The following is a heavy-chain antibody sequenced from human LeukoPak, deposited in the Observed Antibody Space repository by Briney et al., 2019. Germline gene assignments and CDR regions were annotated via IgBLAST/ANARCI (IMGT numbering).Heavy chain of an antibody. D-gene: IGHD6-13*01. J-gene: IGHJ4*02. Sequence: PSETLSLTCAVFGGSFSGYYWSWIRQSPEKGLEWIGEINHSGSTNYNPSLKSRVTISVDTSKNQFSLKLSSVTAADTAVYYCARGWPGIAAVNFDYWGQGTLVTVSS. CDR3: ARGWPGIAAVNFDY. V-gene: IGHV4-34*01. CDR1: GGSFSGYY. CDR2: INHSGST.